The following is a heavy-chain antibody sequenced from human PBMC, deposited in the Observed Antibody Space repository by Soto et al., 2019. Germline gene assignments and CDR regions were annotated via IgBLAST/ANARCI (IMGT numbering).Heavy chain of an antibody. CDR3: ARPATVAPPDAFQV. CDR2: VYCGTS. D-gene: IGHD6-19*01. Sequence: QVHLQESGPRLVEPSETLSLTCSVSGDSIRNSGHYWGWVRQPPGKGLEWIGSVYCGTSYRKPSPKSRLTISIDTSKNQFSLRLNSVTAAYTAIYYCARPATVAPPDAFQVWSQGTLVTVSS. V-gene: IGHV4-39*01. CDR1: GDSIRNSGHY. J-gene: IGHJ3*01.